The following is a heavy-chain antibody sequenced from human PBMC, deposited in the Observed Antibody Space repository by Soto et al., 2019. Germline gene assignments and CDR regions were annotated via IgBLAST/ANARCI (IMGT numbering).Heavy chain of an antibody. Sequence: SETLSLTCTVSGGSISRGGYYWNWIRQHPGKGLEWIGYIFYSGTTYYNPSLKSRVTISVDTPKNQFSLKLSSVTAADTAVYYCARSVDPWGQGTLVTVSS. CDR2: IFYSGTT. CDR3: ARSVDP. CDR1: GGSISRGGYY. J-gene: IGHJ5*02. V-gene: IGHV4-31*03.